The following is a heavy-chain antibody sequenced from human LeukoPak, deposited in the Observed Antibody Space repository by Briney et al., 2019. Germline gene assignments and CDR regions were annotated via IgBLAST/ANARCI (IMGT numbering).Heavy chain of an antibody. CDR1: GFTFGDYG. CDR2: VSGSGGST. CDR3: AKHALSSSFYHYIDV. Sequence: GGSLRLSCAGTGFTFGDYGMSWVRQAPGKGLEWVSAVSGSGGSTYHADSVKGRFIISRDTSNNTLYLQMHSLRAEDTAVYYCAKHALSSSFYHYIDVWATGTTVIVSS. D-gene: IGHD2-15*01. J-gene: IGHJ6*03. V-gene: IGHV3-23*01.